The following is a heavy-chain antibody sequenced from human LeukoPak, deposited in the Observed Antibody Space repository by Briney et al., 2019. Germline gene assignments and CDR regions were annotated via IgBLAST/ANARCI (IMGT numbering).Heavy chain of an antibody. CDR3: ARNVWGSYRYTDLDY. CDR1: GGSISSGDYY. CDR2: IYYSGST. D-gene: IGHD3-16*02. Sequence: SQTLSLTCTVSGGSISSGDYYWSWIRQPPGTGLEWIGYIYYSGSTYYNPSLKSRVTISVDTSKNQFSLKLSSVTAADTAVYYCARNVWGSYRYTDLDYWGQGTLVTVSS. V-gene: IGHV4-30-4*01. J-gene: IGHJ4*02.